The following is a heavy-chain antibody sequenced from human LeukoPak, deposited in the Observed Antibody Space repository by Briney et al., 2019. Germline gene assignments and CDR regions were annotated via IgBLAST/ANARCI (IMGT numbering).Heavy chain of an antibody. CDR2: INPNSGGT. V-gene: IGHV1-2*02. CDR1: GYTFTAYY. D-gene: IGHD3-10*01. J-gene: IGHJ4*02. Sequence: ASVKVSCKASGYTFTAYYLHWVRQAPGQGLEWMGWINPNSGGTNYAEKFRGRVTMTRDTSISTAYMELSSLRSDDTAIYYCARSPLYYGSASYSDYWGQETLVTVSS. CDR3: ARSPLYYGSASYSDY.